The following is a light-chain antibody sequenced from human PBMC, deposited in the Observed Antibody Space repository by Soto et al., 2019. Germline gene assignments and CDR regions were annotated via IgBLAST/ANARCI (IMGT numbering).Light chain of an antibody. CDR1: SSNIGRNT. CDR3: AARDDSLNAWA. Sequence: QLVLTQPPSASGTPGQRVTISCSGSSSNIGRNTVKWYRQLPGTAPKLLIGSSDQRPSGVPDRFSGSQSGTSASLAISGLQSEDEADYICAARDDSLNAWAFGGGTQLTVL. CDR2: SSD. V-gene: IGLV1-44*01. J-gene: IGLJ3*02.